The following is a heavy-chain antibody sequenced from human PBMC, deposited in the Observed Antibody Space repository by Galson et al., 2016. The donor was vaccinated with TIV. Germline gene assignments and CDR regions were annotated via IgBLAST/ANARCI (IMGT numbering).Heavy chain of an antibody. D-gene: IGHD3-10*01. CDR1: GYTFTGYF. J-gene: IGHJ5*02. CDR3: ARGSRGGSPDPKNWFDP. CDR2: INPSGGST. Sequence: CKASGYTFTGYFIHWVRQAPGQGLEWMGIINPSGGSTSYAQKFQGRVTMTRVTSTSTVYMELSSLRSEDTAVYYCARGSRGGSPDPKNWFDPWGQGTLVTVSS. V-gene: IGHV1-46*01.